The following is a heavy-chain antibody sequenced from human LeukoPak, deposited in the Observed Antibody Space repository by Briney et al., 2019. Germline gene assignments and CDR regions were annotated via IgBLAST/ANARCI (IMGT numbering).Heavy chain of an antibody. CDR3: ASSPGDFWSGYRYYFDY. Sequence: SETLSLTCTVSGGSISSYYWSWIRQPPGKGLEWIGYIYYSGSTNYNPSLKSLVTISVDTSKNQFSLKLSSVTAADTAVYYCASSPGDFWSGYRYYFDYWGQGTLVTVSS. V-gene: IGHV4-59*01. J-gene: IGHJ4*02. CDR2: IYYSGST. CDR1: GGSISSYY. D-gene: IGHD3-3*01.